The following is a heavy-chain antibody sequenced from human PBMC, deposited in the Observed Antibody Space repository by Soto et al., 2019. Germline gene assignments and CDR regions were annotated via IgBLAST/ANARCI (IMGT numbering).Heavy chain of an antibody. CDR2: INPNSGGT. D-gene: IGHD6-19*01. Sequence: GASVKVSCKASGYTFTGYYMHWVRQAPGQGLEWMGWINPNSGGTNYAQKFRGRVTMTRDTSISTAYMELSRLRSDDTAVYYCARARGKYSSGWAYFDYWGQGTLVTVSS. J-gene: IGHJ4*02. CDR1: GYTFTGYY. V-gene: IGHV1-2*02. CDR3: ARARGKYSSGWAYFDY.